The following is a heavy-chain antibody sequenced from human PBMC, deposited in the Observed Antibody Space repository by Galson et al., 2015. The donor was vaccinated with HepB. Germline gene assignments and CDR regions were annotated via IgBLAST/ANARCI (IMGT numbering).Heavy chain of an antibody. V-gene: IGHV3-23*01. J-gene: IGHJ4*02. CDR1: GFTFRSYA. Sequence: SLRLSCAASGFTFRSYAMSWVRQTPGKGLEWVSGVSGSGDSTYYADSLKGRFTISRDNSKNTLYLQVNSLRAEDTAVYYCAKGRGPEYLYDSGYSDYWGQGTLVPVSS. CDR3: AKGRGPEYLYDSGYSDY. D-gene: IGHD3-10*01. CDR2: VSGSGDST.